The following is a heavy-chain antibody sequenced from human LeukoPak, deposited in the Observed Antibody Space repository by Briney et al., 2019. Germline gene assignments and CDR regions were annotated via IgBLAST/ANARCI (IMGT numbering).Heavy chain of an antibody. CDR2: INHSGST. CDR1: GGSFSGYY. Sequence: SETLSLTCAVYGGSFSGYYGSWIRQPPGKGLEWIGQINHSGSTNYNPSVKSRVTISVDTSKNQFSLKLSSVTAADTAVYYCARGLLWFGESKLYYFASWGQGTLVTVSS. V-gene: IGHV4-34*01. D-gene: IGHD3-10*01. J-gene: IGHJ4*02. CDR3: ARGLLWFGESKLYYFAS.